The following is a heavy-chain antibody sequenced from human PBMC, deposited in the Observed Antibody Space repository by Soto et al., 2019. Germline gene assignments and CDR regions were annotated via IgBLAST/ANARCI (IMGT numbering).Heavy chain of an antibody. CDR2: INAGNGNT. D-gene: IGHD3-10*01. CDR1: GYTFTSYA. V-gene: IGHV1-3*01. CDR3: AIAPCYGSGSYHLAY. Sequence: QVQLVQSGAEVKKPGASVKVSCKASGYTFTSYAMHWVRQAPGQRLEWMGWINAGNGNTKYSQKFQGRVTLTRDTSASTAYMELSRLRSEDTAVYYCAIAPCYGSGSYHLAYWGQGTLVTVSS. J-gene: IGHJ4*02.